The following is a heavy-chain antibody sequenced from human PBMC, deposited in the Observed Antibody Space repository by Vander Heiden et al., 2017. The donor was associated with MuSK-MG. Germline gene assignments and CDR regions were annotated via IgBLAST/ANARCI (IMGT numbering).Heavy chain of an antibody. CDR2: IIPILGTA. D-gene: IGHD3-9*01. CDR1: GGTLNSSA. CDR3: AGELVRCFDVQVYQSSGKDV. V-gene: IGHV1-69*06. J-gene: IGHJ6*02. Sequence: QVQLAQSGAEVPTPGSSVKVSCNASGGTLNSSAISWVRQAPGQGLEWMGGIIPILGTANYAKKFQGSVTMSADKSTSTAYMERSSMRSEDSPVHHCAGELVRCFDVQVYQSSGKDVWREGT.